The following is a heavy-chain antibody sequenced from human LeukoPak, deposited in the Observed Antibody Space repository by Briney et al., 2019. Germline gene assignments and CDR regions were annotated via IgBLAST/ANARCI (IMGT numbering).Heavy chain of an antibody. CDR2: IWYDGSNK. V-gene: IGHV3-33*01. Sequence: SGRSLRLSCAASGFKFSNHGMHWVRQAAGKGLEWVAVIWYDGSNKYYTDSVQGRFTISRDNSKNTLYLQINSLRVEDTAVYYCARDRSVDYFDYWGQGTLVTVSS. CDR3: ARDRSVDYFDY. CDR1: GFKFSNHG. D-gene: IGHD3-3*01. J-gene: IGHJ4*02.